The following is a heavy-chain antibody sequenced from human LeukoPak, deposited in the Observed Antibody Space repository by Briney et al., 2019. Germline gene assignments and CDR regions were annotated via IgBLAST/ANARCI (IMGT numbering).Heavy chain of an antibody. CDR2: IHSSGNS. V-gene: IGHV4-39*01. CDR1: GGSISGTDLC. Sequence: ASETLSLTCTVSGGSISGTDLCWGWLRQLPGKGLEWIGNIHSSGNSFCNPSLKSRVTISVDTSKNQFSLKLSSVTAADTAVYYCEKDSHLDVWGQGTTVTVSS. D-gene: IGHD2-15*01. J-gene: IGHJ6*02. CDR3: EKDSHLDV.